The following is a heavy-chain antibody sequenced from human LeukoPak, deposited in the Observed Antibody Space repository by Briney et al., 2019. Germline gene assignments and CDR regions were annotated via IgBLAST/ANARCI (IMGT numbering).Heavy chain of an antibody. Sequence: SGTLSLTCAVSGGSISSSNWWSWVRQPPGKGLEWIGEIYHSGSTNYNPSLKSRVTISVDKSKNQFSLKLSSVTAADTAVYYCASRGYYYGSGSYLVDWGQGTLVTVSS. CDR2: IYHSGST. CDR3: ASRGYYYGSGSYLVD. V-gene: IGHV4-4*02. D-gene: IGHD3-10*01. J-gene: IGHJ4*02. CDR1: GGSISSSNW.